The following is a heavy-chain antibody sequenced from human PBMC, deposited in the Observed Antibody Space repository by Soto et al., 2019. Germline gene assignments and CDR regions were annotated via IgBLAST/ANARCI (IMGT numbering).Heavy chain of an antibody. J-gene: IGHJ4*02. Sequence: GGSLRLSCAASGFTFSSYAMSWVRQAPGKGLEWVSAISGSGGSTYYADSMKGRFTISRDNSKNTLYLQMNSLRAEDTAVYYCAKGLTTVTENALDYWGQGTLVTVSS. D-gene: IGHD4-17*01. V-gene: IGHV3-23*01. CDR1: GFTFSSYA. CDR3: AKGLTTVTENALDY. CDR2: ISGSGGST.